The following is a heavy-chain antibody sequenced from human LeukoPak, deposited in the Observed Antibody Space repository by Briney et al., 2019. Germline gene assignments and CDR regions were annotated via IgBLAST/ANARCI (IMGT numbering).Heavy chain of an antibody. Sequence: GRSLRLSCAASGFTFSSYGMHWVRQAPGKGLEWVSVIYSGGSTYYADSVKGRFTISRHNFKNTLYLQMNSLGAEDTAVYYCARADIDYYDSSGYYFHAFDIWGQGTMVTVSS. V-gene: IGHV3-53*04. CDR3: ARADIDYYDSSGYYFHAFDI. J-gene: IGHJ3*02. CDR2: IYSGGST. D-gene: IGHD3-22*01. CDR1: GFTFSSYG.